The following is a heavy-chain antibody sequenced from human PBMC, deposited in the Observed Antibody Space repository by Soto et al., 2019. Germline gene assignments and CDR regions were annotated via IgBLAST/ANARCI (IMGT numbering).Heavy chain of an antibody. CDR2: IYPGDSDS. CDR1: GYSFSNSW. V-gene: IGHV5-51*01. Sequence: GESLKISCQCSGYSFSNSWIAWVRQMPGKGREWMGLIYPGDSDSRYSPSFQGQVSISADKSINTAYLQWSSLKASDTAMYYCARHDAYLRSDFWGQGTLVTVSS. D-gene: IGHD2-2*01. J-gene: IGHJ4*02. CDR3: ARHDAYLRSDF.